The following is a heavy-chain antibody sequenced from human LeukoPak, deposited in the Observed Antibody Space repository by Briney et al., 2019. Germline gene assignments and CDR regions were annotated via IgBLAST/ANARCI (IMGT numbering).Heavy chain of an antibody. D-gene: IGHD3-9*01. V-gene: IGHV3-23*01. Sequence: GGSLRLSCAASGFTFSSYAMSWVRQAPGKGLEWVSAISGSGGSTYYADFVKGRFTISRDNSKNTLYLQMNSLRAEDTAVYYCAKASLLRYFDWLSDGLGFDYWGQGTLVTVSS. CDR1: GFTFSSYA. CDR3: AKASLLRYFDWLSDGLGFDY. J-gene: IGHJ4*02. CDR2: ISGSGGST.